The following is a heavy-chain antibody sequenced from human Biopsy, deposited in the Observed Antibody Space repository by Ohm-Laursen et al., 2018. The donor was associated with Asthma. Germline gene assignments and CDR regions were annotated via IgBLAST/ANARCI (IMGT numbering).Heavy chain of an antibody. Sequence: TLSLTCFVTGGSISSGDYFWVWIRQAPGKGLEWIGYKYNRGSTHYSPSLKSRVILSVDTSKNQFSLNLSSATAADTAVYFCARASTAQFYYEMDVWGQGTTVTVSS. CDR1: GGSISSGDYF. V-gene: IGHV4-30-4*01. D-gene: IGHD5-24*01. CDR2: KYNRGST. CDR3: ARASTAQFYYEMDV. J-gene: IGHJ6*02.